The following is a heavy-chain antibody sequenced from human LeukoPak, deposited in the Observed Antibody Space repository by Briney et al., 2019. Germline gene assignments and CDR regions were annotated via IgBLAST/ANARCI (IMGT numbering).Heavy chain of an antibody. Sequence: GGSLRLSCAASGFTFCSYSMNWVRQAPGKGLEWVSSISSSSSYIYYADSVKGRFTISRDNAKNSLYLQMNSLRAEDTAVYYCAREGYSYGSLGYWGQGTLVTVSS. J-gene: IGHJ4*02. CDR3: AREGYSYGSLGY. D-gene: IGHD5-18*01. V-gene: IGHV3-21*01. CDR1: GFTFCSYS. CDR2: ISSSSSYI.